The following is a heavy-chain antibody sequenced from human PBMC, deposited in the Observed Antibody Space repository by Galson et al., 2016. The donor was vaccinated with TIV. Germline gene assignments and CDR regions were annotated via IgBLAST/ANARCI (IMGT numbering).Heavy chain of an antibody. Sequence: PALVKPTQTLTLTCTFSGFSLNTNGMSVSWIRQPPGKALEWLARIDWDDDKFYTTSLKTRLTISKDTSENRVVLIMTNMDPVDTATYFCARHCSGGSCFGYWGQGTLVTVSS. CDR1: GFSLNTNGMS. D-gene: IGHD2-15*01. CDR3: ARHCSGGSCFGY. CDR2: IDWDDDK. V-gene: IGHV2-70*04. J-gene: IGHJ4*02.